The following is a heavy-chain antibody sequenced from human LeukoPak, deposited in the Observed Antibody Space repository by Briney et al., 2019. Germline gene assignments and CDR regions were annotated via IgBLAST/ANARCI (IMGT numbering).Heavy chain of an antibody. Sequence: SETLSLTCAVYGGSFSGYYWSWIRQPPGKGLEWIGEINHSGSTNYNPSLKSRVTISVDTSKNQFSLKLSSVTAADTAVYYCARVEYSSSWYEVGFDYWGQGTLVTVSS. CDR2: INHSGST. D-gene: IGHD6-13*01. CDR1: GGSFSGYY. J-gene: IGHJ4*02. CDR3: ARVEYSSSWYEVGFDY. V-gene: IGHV4-34*01.